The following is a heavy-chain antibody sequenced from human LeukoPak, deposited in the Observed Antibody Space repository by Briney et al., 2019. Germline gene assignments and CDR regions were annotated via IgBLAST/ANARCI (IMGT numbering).Heavy chain of an antibody. CDR2: IKQDGSDK. D-gene: IGHD6-19*01. V-gene: IGHV3-7*01. CDR1: GFTFSSYW. CDR3: ARAVAENWFDP. J-gene: IGHJ5*02. Sequence: PGGSLRLSCAASGFTFSSYWMSWVRQAPGKGLEWVANIKQDGSDKYYVDSVKGRFTISSDNAKNSVYLQMNSLRAEDTALYYCARAVAENWFDPWGQGTLVTVSS.